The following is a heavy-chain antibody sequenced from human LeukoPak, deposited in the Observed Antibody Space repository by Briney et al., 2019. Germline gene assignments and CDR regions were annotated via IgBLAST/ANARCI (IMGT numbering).Heavy chain of an antibody. J-gene: IGHJ6*03. V-gene: IGHV3-9*01. CDR1: GFTFDDFA. Sequence: QTGGSLRLSCAASGFTFDDFAMHWVRQAPGKGLEWVAGISFNSGSKNYADSVKGRFIISRDNAKNSLFLQMISLRIEDTALYYCGKDLDYGSGRANEHYMDVWGKGTTVIISS. D-gene: IGHD3-10*01. CDR2: ISFNSGSK. CDR3: GKDLDYGSGRANEHYMDV.